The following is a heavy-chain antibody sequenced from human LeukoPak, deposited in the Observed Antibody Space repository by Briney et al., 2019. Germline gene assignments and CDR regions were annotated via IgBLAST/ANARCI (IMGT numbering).Heavy chain of an antibody. Sequence: PGGSLRLSCAASGFTFDDYAMHWVRQAPGKGLEGVSGISWNSGSIGYADSVKGRFTISRDNAKNSLYLQMNSLRAEDTALYYCAKDNYYDSSGHIFDYWGQGTLVTVSS. J-gene: IGHJ4*02. V-gene: IGHV3-9*01. CDR2: ISWNSGSI. CDR3: AKDNYYDSSGHIFDY. CDR1: GFTFDDYA. D-gene: IGHD3-22*01.